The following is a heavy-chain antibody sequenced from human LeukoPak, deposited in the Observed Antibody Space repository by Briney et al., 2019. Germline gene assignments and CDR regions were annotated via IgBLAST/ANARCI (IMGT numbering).Heavy chain of an antibody. CDR2: IDSGGST. CDR1: GVTVSSNY. J-gene: IGHJ4*02. D-gene: IGHD3-10*01. V-gene: IGHV3-53*01. CDR3: AREGLGYYGSGSYYNRWYFDY. Sequence: GGSLRLSCAASGVTVSSNYMSWVRQAPGKGLEWVSVIDSGGSTYYADSVKGRFTISRDNSKNTLYLQMNSLRAEDTAVYYCAREGLGYYGSGSYYNRWYFDYWGQGTLVTVSS.